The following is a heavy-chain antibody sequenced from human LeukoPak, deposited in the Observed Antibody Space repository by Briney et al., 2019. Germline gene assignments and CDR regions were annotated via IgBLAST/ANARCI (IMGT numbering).Heavy chain of an antibody. D-gene: IGHD6-6*01. CDR3: AKDLASIAARFDY. Sequence: GGSLRLSCAGSGFTFSSYIMNWVRHAPGKGLEWVSSISESSVYINYADSVKGRFTISRDNAKYSLYLQMTSLRAEDTAVYYCAKDLASIAARFDYWGQGTLVTVSS. CDR2: ISESSVYI. CDR1: GFTFSSYI. J-gene: IGHJ4*02. V-gene: IGHV3-21*01.